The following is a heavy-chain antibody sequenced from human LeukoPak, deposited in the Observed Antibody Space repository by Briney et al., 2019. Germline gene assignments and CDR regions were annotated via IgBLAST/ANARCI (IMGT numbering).Heavy chain of an antibody. CDR2: IKDDGSHT. Sequence: GWSLTLSCPASGFTFSSHWMHWVRQAPAKGLVWISRIKDDGSHTNYADSVKGRFTISRDNAKNTLSLQTNSLRAEDTAVYYCARGSGIITGIDEWGQGTLVTVSS. J-gene: IGHJ4*02. D-gene: IGHD6-25*01. CDR1: GFTFSSHW. CDR3: ARGSGIITGIDE. V-gene: IGHV3-74*01.